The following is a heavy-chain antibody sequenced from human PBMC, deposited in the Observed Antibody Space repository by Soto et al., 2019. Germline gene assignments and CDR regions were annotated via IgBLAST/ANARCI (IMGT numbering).Heavy chain of an antibody. CDR3: ARVGLGLFGMDV. Sequence: EVQLVESGGGLVQPGGSLRVSCAASGFTFSSYSINWVRQAPVKGLEWVSYISGSSTIYYADSVKGRFTISRDNAKNSLYLQMNSLRDEDTAVYYCARVGLGLFGMDVWGQGTTVTVSS. CDR2: ISGSSTI. V-gene: IGHV3-48*02. CDR1: GFTFSSYS. J-gene: IGHJ6*02. D-gene: IGHD3-16*01.